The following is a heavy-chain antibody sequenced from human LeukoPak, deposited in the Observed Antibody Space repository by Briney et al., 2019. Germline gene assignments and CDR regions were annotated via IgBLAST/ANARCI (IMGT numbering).Heavy chain of an antibody. V-gene: IGHV3-9*01. CDR1: GFTFDDYA. Sequence: PGRSLRLSCAASGFTFDDYAMHWVRQAPGKGLEWVSGISWNSGSIGYADSVKGRFTLSRDHAKNSLYLQMNSLRAEDTALYYCAKGGIHRGYYYYDLDVWGKGTTVTISS. J-gene: IGHJ6*03. CDR3: AKGGIHRGYYYYDLDV. CDR2: ISWNSGSI. D-gene: IGHD6-13*01.